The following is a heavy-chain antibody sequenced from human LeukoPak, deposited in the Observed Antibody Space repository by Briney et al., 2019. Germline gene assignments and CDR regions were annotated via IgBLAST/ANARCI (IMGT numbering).Heavy chain of an antibody. Sequence: GGSLRLSCAASGFTFSSYAMHWVRQAPGKGLEYVSAISSNGGSTYYANSVKGRFTISRDNSKNTLYLQMNSLRAEDTAVYYCARGGYDYVWGSYAFFDYWGQGTLVTVSS. D-gene: IGHD3-16*01. CDR3: ARGGYDYVWGSYAFFDY. CDR1: GFTFSSYA. V-gene: IGHV3-64*01. CDR2: ISSNGGST. J-gene: IGHJ4*02.